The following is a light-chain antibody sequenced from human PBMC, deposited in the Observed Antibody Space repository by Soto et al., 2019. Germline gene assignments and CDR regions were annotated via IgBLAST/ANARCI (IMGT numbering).Light chain of an antibody. Sequence: QSVLTQPASESGSPGQSITISCTGTSSDVGGYSYVSWYQQLPGKAPKLMIYDVSDRPSGVSNRFSGSKSGNTASLTISGLQAEDEADYYCSSYTSSSLYVFGTGTKVTVL. CDR1: SSDVGGYSY. J-gene: IGLJ1*01. V-gene: IGLV2-14*01. CDR2: DVS. CDR3: SSYTSSSLYV.